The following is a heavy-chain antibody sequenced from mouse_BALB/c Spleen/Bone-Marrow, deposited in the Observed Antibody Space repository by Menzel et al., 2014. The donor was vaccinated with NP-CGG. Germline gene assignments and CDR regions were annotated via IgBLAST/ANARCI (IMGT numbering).Heavy chain of an antibody. CDR2: ISYTGNT. CDR3: ARSLGRFDY. J-gene: IGHJ2*01. Sequence: EVQLVESGPSLIKPSQTLSLTCPVTGDSITSGYWNWIRKFPGNELEYMGYISYTGNTYYNPSLKSRISIARDTSKNQYYLQLHSVTTEDTATYFCARSLGRFDYWGQGATLTVSS. V-gene: IGHV3-8*02. D-gene: IGHD4-1*01. CDR1: GDSITSGY.